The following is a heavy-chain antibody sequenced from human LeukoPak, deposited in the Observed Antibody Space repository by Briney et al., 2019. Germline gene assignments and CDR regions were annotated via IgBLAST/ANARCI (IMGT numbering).Heavy chain of an antibody. CDR3: AKQQDIVVVPAATDY. D-gene: IGHD2-2*01. CDR2: ISYDGSNK. CDR1: GFTFSSYG. J-gene: IGHJ4*02. V-gene: IGHV3-30*18. Sequence: PGGSLRLSCAASGFTFSSYGMHWVRQAPGKGLEWVAVISYDGSNKYYADSVKGRFTISRDNSKNTLYLQMNSLRAEDTAVYYCAKQQDIVVVPAATDYWGQGTLVTVSS.